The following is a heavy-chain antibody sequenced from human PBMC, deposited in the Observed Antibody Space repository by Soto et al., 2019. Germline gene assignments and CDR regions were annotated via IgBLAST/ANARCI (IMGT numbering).Heavy chain of an antibody. V-gene: IGHV4-31*03. J-gene: IGHJ6*02. CDR2: IYYSGST. Sequence: TLSLTCTVSGGSISSGGYYWSWIRQHPWKGLEWIGYIYYSGSTYYNPSLKSRVTISVDTSKNQFSLKLSSVTAADTAVYCCARVPPYYYDSSGYYYPSGYYYYGMDVWGQGXTVTVSS. D-gene: IGHD3-22*01. CDR1: GGSISSGGYY. CDR3: ARVPPYYYDSSGYYYPSGYYYYGMDV.